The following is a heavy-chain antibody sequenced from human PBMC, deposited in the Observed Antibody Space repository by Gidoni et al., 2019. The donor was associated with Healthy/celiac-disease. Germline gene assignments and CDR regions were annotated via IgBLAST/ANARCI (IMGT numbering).Heavy chain of an antibody. D-gene: IGHD2-2*01. CDR1: GFTFSRYW. CDR2: IKQDGSEK. CDR3: AGYCSSTSCLVETDY. J-gene: IGHJ4*02. Sequence: EVQLVESGGGLVQPGGSLRLSCAASGFTFSRYWMSWVRQAPGKGLEWVANIKQDGSEKYYVDSVKGRFTISRDNAKNSLYLQMNSLRAEDTAVYYCAGYCSSTSCLVETDYWGQGTLVTVSS. V-gene: IGHV3-7*01.